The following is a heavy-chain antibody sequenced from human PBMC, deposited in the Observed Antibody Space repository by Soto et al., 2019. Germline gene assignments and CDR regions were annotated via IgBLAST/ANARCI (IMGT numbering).Heavy chain of an antibody. CDR1: GFTFSSYG. J-gene: IGHJ3*02. V-gene: IGHV3-33*01. Sequence: GGSLRLSCAASGFTFSSYGMHWVRQAPGKGLEWVAVIWYDGSNKYYADSVKGRFTISRDNSKNTLYLQMNSLGAEDTAVYYCARAPSWELGAFDIWGQGTMVTVSS. CDR3: ARAPSWELGAFDI. D-gene: IGHD3-10*01. CDR2: IWYDGSNK.